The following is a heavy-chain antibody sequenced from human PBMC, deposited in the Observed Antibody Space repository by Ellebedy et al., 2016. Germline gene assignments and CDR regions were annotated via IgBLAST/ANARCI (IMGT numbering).Heavy chain of an antibody. D-gene: IGHD1-26*01. CDR2: ISNSGGIT. V-gene: IGHV3-23*01. Sequence: GGSLRLXXAASGFTFSSCAMSWVRQAPGKGLEWVSAISNSGGITYYADSVKGRFSIFRDNSKNTLSLQMNSLRAEDTAVYYCARDLRRGSYSGYWGQGTLVTVSS. CDR3: ARDLRRGSYSGY. CDR1: GFTFSSCA. J-gene: IGHJ4*02.